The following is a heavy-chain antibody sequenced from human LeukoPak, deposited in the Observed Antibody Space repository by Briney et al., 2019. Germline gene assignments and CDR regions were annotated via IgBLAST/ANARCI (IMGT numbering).Heavy chain of an antibody. Sequence: GASVKVSCKASGYTFNRHGISWVRQAPGQGPEWMGWISCYNGDSHYAQNYQGRLPMTTDTSTGTAYMELRSLRSDDTAVYYCARDPSNTSGHNAWFDYWGQGTLVTVSS. CDR1: GYTFNRHG. V-gene: IGHV1-18*01. J-gene: IGHJ5*01. CDR2: ISCYNGDS. D-gene: IGHD2-15*01. CDR3: ARDPSNTSGHNAWFDY.